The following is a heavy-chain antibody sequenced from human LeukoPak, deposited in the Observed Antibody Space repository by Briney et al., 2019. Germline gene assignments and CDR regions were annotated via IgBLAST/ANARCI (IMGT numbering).Heavy chain of an antibody. J-gene: IGHJ4*02. CDR1: GDSISSGGYY. D-gene: IGHD6-19*01. CDR2: ISYSGRT. Sequence: PSQTLSLTCTVSGDSISSGGYYWSWIRQHPGKGLEWIGYISYSGRTYYNPFLKSPVTISVDTSKNQFSLKLSSVTAADTAVYYCARAGVGAVDYYVDYWGQGTLVTVSS. V-gene: IGHV4-31*01. CDR3: ARAGVGAVDYYVDY.